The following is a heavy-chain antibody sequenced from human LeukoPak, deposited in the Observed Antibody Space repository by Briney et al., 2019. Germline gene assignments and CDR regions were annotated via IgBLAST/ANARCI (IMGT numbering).Heavy chain of an antibody. CDR3: ARDPYSGNYYAYYYYYMDV. J-gene: IGHJ6*03. Sequence: GGSLRLSCAASGFTFSSYGMHWVRLAPGKGLEWVAVISYDGSNQYYADSVKGRFTISRDNSKNTLYLQMNSLRAEDTAVYYCARDPYSGNYYAYYYYYMDVWGKGTTVTVSS. CDR1: GFTFSSYG. D-gene: IGHD1-26*01. CDR2: ISYDGSNQ. V-gene: IGHV3-30*03.